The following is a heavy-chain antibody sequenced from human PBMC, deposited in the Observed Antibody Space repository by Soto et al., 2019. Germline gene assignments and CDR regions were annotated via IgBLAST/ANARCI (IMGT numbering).Heavy chain of an antibody. J-gene: IGHJ4*02. V-gene: IGHV3-23*01. D-gene: IGHD6-13*01. CDR1: GFAFSNSA. Sequence: EVQLLESGGGLVQPGGSLRLSCAASGFAFSNSAMGWVRQAPVKGLEWVSAIIASASTTYYADSVKGRFITSRDNSKNTLYLQMHSLGADDTAVYYCAKDLRGPAAGTWYVDYWGQGPLVTVSS. CDR2: IIASASTT. CDR3: AKDLRGPAAGTWYVDY.